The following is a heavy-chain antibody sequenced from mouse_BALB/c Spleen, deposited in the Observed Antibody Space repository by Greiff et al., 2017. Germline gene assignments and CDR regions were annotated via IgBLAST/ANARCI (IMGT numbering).Heavy chain of an antibody. D-gene: IGHD1-2*01. Sequence: DVHLVESGGGLVQPGGSLKLSCAASGFTFSSYTMSWVRQTPEKRLEWVAYISNGGGSTYYPDTVKGRFTISRDNAKNTLYLQMSSLKSEDTAMYYCARRGSYAMDDWGQGTSVTVSS. CDR2: ISNGGGST. CDR1: GFTFSSYT. V-gene: IGHV5-12-2*01. J-gene: IGHJ4*01. CDR3: ARRGSYAMDD.